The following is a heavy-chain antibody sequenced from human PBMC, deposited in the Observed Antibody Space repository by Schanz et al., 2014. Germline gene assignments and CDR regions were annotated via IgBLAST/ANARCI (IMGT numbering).Heavy chain of an antibody. J-gene: IGHJ6*02. V-gene: IGHV3-23*01. CDR1: GVTFSSYA. D-gene: IGHD6-6*01. CDR3: ATEGPRGTRHPINYYYAMDN. Sequence: EVQLLESGGGFVQPGGSLRLSCVASGVTFSSYAMSWVRQASGKGLEWISYISFSGNTIYYADSVKGRFTISRDNAKNSVFLQMNRLRAEDTAVYYCATEGPRGTRHPINYYYAMDNWGQGAKVTV. CDR2: ISFSGNTI.